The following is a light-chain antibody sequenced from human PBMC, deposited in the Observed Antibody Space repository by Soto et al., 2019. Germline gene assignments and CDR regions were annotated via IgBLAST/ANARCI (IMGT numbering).Light chain of an antibody. V-gene: IGKV1-27*01. CDR1: QDIRNY. J-gene: IGKJ3*01. Sequence: DIQMTQSPSSLSASVGDRVTITCRASQDIRNYLAWYQQRPGKVPTLLIYAASTLHSGVPSRFSGSGSGTDYTLTISSLQPEDVATYYCHSYNTAAFTFGPGTKVDIK. CDR3: HSYNTAAFT. CDR2: AAS.